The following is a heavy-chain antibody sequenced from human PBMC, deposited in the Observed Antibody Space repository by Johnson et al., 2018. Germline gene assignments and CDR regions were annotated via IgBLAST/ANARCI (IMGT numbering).Heavy chain of an antibody. CDR3: AKDKVTGGTYSEPRGSYYYYYYMDV. V-gene: IGHV3-9*01. CDR2: ISWNSGTI. J-gene: IGHJ6*03. D-gene: IGHD1-26*01. Sequence: VQLVQSGGGLVQPGRSLRLSCAASGFTFDDYAMHWVRQAPGKGLEWVSGISWNSGTIAYADSVKGRFTISRDNAKNSRYLQMNSLGAEDTALYYCAKDKVTGGTYSEPRGSYYYYYYMDVWGKGTTVTVSS. CDR1: GFTFDDYA.